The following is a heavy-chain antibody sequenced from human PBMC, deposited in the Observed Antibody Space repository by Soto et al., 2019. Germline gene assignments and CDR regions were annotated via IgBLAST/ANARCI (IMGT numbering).Heavy chain of an antibody. Sequence: QVQLVQSGAEVKKPGSSVKVSCKASGGTFSSYAISWVRQAPGQGLEWMGGIIPIFGTANYAQKFQGRVTITAAESTSTAYMELSSLRSEDTAVYYCARVLVPGLTRIVDYYGMDVWGQGAKVTVSS. D-gene: IGHD3-22*01. CDR1: GGTFSSYA. CDR2: IIPIFGTA. CDR3: ARVLVPGLTRIVDYYGMDV. J-gene: IGHJ6*02. V-gene: IGHV1-69*01.